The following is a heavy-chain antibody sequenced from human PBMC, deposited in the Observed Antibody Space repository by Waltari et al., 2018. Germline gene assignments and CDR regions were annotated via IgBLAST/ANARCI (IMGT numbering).Heavy chain of an antibody. V-gene: IGHV1-2*06. CDR3: AREATHSYYYFLDV. Sequence: QVQLVQSGAEVKKPGASVKVSCEASGYTFTGRYLHWVRQAPGQGLEWRGRSKPNSGVTDYAQKFQDRVTMTRDTSSSTAYMELSGLRSDDTAVYYCAREATHSYYYFLDVWGKGTTVTVSS. CDR1: GYTFTGRY. J-gene: IGHJ6*03. CDR2: SKPNSGVT.